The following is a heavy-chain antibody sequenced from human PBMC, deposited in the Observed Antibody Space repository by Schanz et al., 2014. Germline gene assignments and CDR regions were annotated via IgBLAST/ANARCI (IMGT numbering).Heavy chain of an antibody. Sequence: EVQLVESGGVVVQPGGSLRVSCAASGFTFGTFAMSWVRQAPGKGLEWVSTISGGGGGYRPYADSVKGRFTISRDNSINTLSLQMNSLSADDTAVYYCAKGQGAVINNWYFDLWGRGTLVTVSS. V-gene: IGHV3-23*04. D-gene: IGHD2-21*01. CDR3: AKGQGAVINNWYFDL. CDR1: GFTFGTFA. CDR2: ISGGGGGYR. J-gene: IGHJ2*01.